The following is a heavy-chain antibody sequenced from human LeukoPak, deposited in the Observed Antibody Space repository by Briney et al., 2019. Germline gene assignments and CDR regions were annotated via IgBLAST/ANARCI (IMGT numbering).Heavy chain of an antibody. CDR1: GFIVSGDF. V-gene: IGHV3-53*01. D-gene: IGHD3-10*01. CDR2: IYSDGST. Sequence: PGGSLRLSCAASGFIVSGDFMSWVRQAPGKGLEWVSVIYSDGSTYYADSVKGRFTISRDNSKNTLYLQMNSLRAEDTAVYYCARSTLWFGADYWGQGTLVTVSS. CDR3: ARSTLWFGADY. J-gene: IGHJ4*02.